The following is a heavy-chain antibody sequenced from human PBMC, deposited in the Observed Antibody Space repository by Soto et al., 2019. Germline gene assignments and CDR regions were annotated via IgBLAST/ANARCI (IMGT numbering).Heavy chain of an antibody. J-gene: IGHJ5*02. CDR2: IYYSGST. V-gene: IGHV4-31*03. D-gene: IGHD1-7*01. CDR3: ARGGKLELPDIWFDP. Sequence: SETLSLTCTVSGGSISSGGYYWSWIRQHPGKGLEWIGYIYYSGSTYYNPSLKSRVTISVDTSKNQFSLKLSSVTAADTAVYYCARGGKLELPDIWFDPWGQGTLVTFSS. CDR1: GGSISSGGYY.